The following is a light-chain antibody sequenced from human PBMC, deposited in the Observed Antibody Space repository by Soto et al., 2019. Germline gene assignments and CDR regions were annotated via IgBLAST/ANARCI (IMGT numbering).Light chain of an antibody. Sequence: EIVLTQSPGTLSLSPGERATLSCRASQSVNNYLAWYQQRPGQAPRLLIYGASNRATGIPDRFSGSGSGTDFTLTISRLEPEDFAVYYCQQYGSSGTFGQGDQGGYQ. CDR2: GAS. V-gene: IGKV3-20*01. CDR1: QSVNNY. J-gene: IGKJ1*01. CDR3: QQYGSSGT.